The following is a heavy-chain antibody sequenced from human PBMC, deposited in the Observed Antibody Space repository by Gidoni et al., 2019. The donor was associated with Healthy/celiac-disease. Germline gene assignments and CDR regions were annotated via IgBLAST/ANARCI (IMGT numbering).Heavy chain of an antibody. CDR1: GGTFSSYA. J-gene: IGHJ1*01. Sequence: VPLVQSGAEVKKPGSSLKVSCKASGGTFSSYAISWVRQAPGQGLEWMGGIIPICGTANYAQKFQGRVTITADESTSTAYMELSSLRSEDTAVYYCAREYSSSLNSEYLQHWGQGTLVTVSS. D-gene: IGHD6-6*01. CDR2: IIPICGTA. V-gene: IGHV1-69*01. CDR3: AREYSSSLNSEYLQH.